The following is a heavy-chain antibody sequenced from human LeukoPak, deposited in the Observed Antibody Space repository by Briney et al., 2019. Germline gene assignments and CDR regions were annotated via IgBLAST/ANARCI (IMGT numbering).Heavy chain of an antibody. CDR1: GFTFSNYW. V-gene: IGHV3-7*01. J-gene: IGHJ2*01. CDR3: AREQDWYFDL. Sequence: PGGSLRLSCAASGFTFSNYWMSWVRQAPGKGLEWVANIKQDGIETYYVDSVKGRFTLSRDNAKNSLHLQVNSLRAEGTAVYYCAREQDWYFDLWGRGTLVTVSS. CDR2: IKQDGIET.